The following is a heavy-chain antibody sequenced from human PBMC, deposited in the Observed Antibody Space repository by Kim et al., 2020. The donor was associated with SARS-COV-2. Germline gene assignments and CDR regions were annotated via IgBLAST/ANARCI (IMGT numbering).Heavy chain of an antibody. J-gene: IGHJ5*02. D-gene: IGHD5-18*01. V-gene: IGHV1-18*01. Sequence: YAQKLQGRVTMTTDTSPSTAYMELRSLRSDDTAVYYCAREDTAMDIGFDPWGQGTLVTVSS. CDR3: AREDTAMDIGFDP.